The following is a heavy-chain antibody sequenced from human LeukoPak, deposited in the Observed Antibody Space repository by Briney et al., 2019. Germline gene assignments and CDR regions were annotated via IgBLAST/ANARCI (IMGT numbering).Heavy chain of an antibody. CDR1: GGSFSGYY. V-gene: IGHV4-34*01. D-gene: IGHD3-10*01. J-gene: IGHJ4*02. Sequence: PPETLSLTCAVYGGSFSGYYWSWIRQPPGKGLEWIGEINHSGSTDYNPSLKSRVTISVDTSKNQFSLKLSSVTAADTAVYYCASLYGSGSYPDYWGQGTLVTVSS. CDR3: ASLYGSGSYPDY. CDR2: INHSGST.